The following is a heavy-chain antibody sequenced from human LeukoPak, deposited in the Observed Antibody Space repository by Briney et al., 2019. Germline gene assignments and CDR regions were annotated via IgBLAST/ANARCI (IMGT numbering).Heavy chain of an antibody. Sequence: PGGSLRLSCATSGFTFSTYGMRWVCQAPGKGLEWVASIHYDGSYIYYTDSVKGRFTISRDNSKNTLHLQMNSLRPEDTAMYYCAKDLSGYSRLSPIDYWGQGTLVTVSS. D-gene: IGHD6-6*01. V-gene: IGHV3-30*02. J-gene: IGHJ4*02. CDR1: GFTFSTYG. CDR2: IHYDGSYI. CDR3: AKDLSGYSRLSPIDY.